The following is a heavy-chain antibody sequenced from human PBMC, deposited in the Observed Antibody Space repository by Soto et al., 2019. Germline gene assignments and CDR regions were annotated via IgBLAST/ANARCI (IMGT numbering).Heavy chain of an antibody. CDR2: ISVDGRND. CDR1: GFTLSSSV. D-gene: IGHD1-26*01. Sequence: VGSLRLSCEASGFTLSSSVMHWVRQAPGKRLEWLSVISVDGRNDLHAGAVKGRFTISRDTSKNMVYLQMNDLRPDDTAMYFCAKEGHTSGRCGCLKICAQGTTVRV. CDR3: AKEGHTSGRCGCLKI. J-gene: IGHJ3*02. V-gene: IGHV3-30*18.